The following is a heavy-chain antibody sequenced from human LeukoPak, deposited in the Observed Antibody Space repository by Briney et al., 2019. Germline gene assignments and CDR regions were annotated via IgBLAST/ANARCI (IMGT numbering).Heavy chain of an antibody. CDR2: IYYSGST. J-gene: IGHJ2*01. D-gene: IGHD5-24*01. V-gene: IGHV4-31*03. CDR1: GGSISSGGYY. CDR3: ARHGYSDYGYFDL. Sequence: SETLSLTCTVSGGSISSGGYYWSWIRQHPGKGLEWIGYIYYSGSTYYNPSLKSRVTISVDTSKNQFSLKLSSVTAADTAVYYCARHGYSDYGYFDLWGRGILVTVSS.